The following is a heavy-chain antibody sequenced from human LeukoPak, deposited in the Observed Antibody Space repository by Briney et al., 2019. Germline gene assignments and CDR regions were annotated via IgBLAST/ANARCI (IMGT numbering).Heavy chain of an antibody. V-gene: IGHV4-4*09. CDR3: AGGVLEMATM. J-gene: IGHJ4*02. CDR2: IHTTGGP. CDR1: GTSISDYY. D-gene: IGHD5-24*01. Sequence: PSETLSLTCTVSGTSISDYYLSWIRQTPGKPLEWIAYIHTTGGPRYNPSLTSRLTMSVDTSKSQFSLNLSSVTAADTAVYYCAGGVLEMATMWGQGTLVTVSS.